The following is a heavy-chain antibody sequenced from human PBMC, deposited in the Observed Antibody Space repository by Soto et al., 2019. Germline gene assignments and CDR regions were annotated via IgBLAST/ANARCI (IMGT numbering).Heavy chain of an antibody. V-gene: IGHV3-33*01. D-gene: IGHD3-10*01. Sequence: GGSLRLSCAASGVTFSSYGMHWVRQAPGKGLEWVAVIWYDGSNKYYADSVKGRFTISRDNSKNTLYLQMNSLRAEDTAVYYCARDSVLLWFGDPRFDPWGQGTLVTVSS. CDR2: IWYDGSNK. J-gene: IGHJ5*02. CDR3: ARDSVLLWFGDPRFDP. CDR1: GVTFSSYG.